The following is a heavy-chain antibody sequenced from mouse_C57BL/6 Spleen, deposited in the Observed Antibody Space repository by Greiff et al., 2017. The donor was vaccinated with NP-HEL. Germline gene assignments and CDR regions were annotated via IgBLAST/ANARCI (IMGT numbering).Heavy chain of an antibody. CDR1: GYAFTNYL. V-gene: IGHV1-54*01. J-gene: IGHJ4*01. D-gene: IGHD2-4*01. Sequence: QVQLQQSGAELVRPGTSVKVSCKASGYAFTNYLIEWVKQRPGQGLEWIGVINPGSGGTNYNEQFKGKATLTADKSSSTAYMQLSSLTSEDSAVYVCARIDYDEGGYAMDYWGQGTSVTVSS. CDR3: ARIDYDEGGYAMDY. CDR2: INPGSGGT.